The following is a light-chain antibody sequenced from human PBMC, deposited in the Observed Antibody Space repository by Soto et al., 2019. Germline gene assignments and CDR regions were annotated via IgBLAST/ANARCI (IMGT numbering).Light chain of an antibody. CDR2: AAS. V-gene: IGKV1-39*01. Sequence: IQLTQSPSSLSTSVGDSVTITCRASQSISNFLNWYQHKPGKAPDLLIYAASTLFSGVPSRFRGSGSGTDFTLTISRVQPEDFAIYYCQQSYRAPYTFGQGTKVEIK. J-gene: IGKJ1*01. CDR1: QSISNF. CDR3: QQSYRAPYT.